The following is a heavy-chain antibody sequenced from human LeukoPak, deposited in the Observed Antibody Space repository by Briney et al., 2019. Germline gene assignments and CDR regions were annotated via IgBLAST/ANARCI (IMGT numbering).Heavy chain of an antibody. CDR2: INDRGDRT. Sequence: GGSLRLSCAASGFTFITYAMTWVRQAPGKGLEWVSTINDRGDRTFYTDSVKGRFTISRDNSRDTLYLQMNSLRAEDTAIYFCASGYSSSWSTNFDYWGQGTFDFWGQGTLVTVSS. CDR1: GFTFITYA. V-gene: IGHV3-23*01. CDR3: ASGYSSSWSTNFDYWGQGTFDF. J-gene: IGHJ4*02. D-gene: IGHD6-13*01.